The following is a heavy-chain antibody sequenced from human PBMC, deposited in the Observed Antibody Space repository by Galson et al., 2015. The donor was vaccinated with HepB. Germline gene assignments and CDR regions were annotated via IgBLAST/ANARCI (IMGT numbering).Heavy chain of an antibody. V-gene: IGHV3-30-3*01. CDR3: ASGSDGWPSDY. J-gene: IGHJ4*02. CDR1: GFTFSSYA. Sequence: SLRLSCAASGFTFSSYAMHWVRQAPGKGLEWVAVISYDESNKYYADSVKGRFTISRDNSKNTLYLQMNSLRAEDTAVYYCASGSDGWPSDYWGQGTLVTVSS. D-gene: IGHD2-21*02. CDR2: ISYDESNK.